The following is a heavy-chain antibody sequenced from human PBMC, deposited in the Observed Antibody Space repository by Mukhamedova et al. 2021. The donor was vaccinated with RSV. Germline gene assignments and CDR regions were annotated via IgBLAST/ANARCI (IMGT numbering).Heavy chain of an antibody. CDR2: MSPNSGTT. Sequence: GLEWLGWMSPNSGTTGYAQKFQGRLSLTRDTTMSTAYMELSDLISEDTAVYYCARDFGGSSGWFDPWGQGTQVTVSS. J-gene: IGHJ5*02. CDR3: ARDFGGSSGWFDP. D-gene: IGHD4-23*01. V-gene: IGHV1-8*01.